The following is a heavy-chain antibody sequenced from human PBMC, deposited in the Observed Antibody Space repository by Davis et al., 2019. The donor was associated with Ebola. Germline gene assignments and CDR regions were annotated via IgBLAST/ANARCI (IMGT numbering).Heavy chain of an antibody. CDR2: INHSGST. Sequence: SETLSLTCAVYGGSFSGYYWSWIRQPPGKGLEWIGEINHSGSTNYNPSLKSRVPISVDTSKNQFSLKLSSVTAADTAVYYCARDRGRSGPNGHYYYGMDVWGQGTTVTVSS. CDR1: GGSFSGYY. CDR3: ARDRGRSGPNGHYYYGMDV. D-gene: IGHD3-3*01. V-gene: IGHV4-34*01. J-gene: IGHJ6*02.